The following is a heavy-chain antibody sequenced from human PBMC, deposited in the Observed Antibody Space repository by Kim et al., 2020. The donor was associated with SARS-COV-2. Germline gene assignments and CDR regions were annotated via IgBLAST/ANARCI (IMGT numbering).Heavy chain of an antibody. J-gene: IGHJ4*02. CDR1: GFTFSNAW. Sequence: GGSLRLSCAASGFTFSNAWMSWVRQAPGKGLEWVGRIKSKTDGGTTDYAAPVKGRFTISRDDSKNTLYLQMNSLKTEDTAVYYCTTGVTMVRGVFPNDYWGQGTLVTVSS. CDR2: IKSKTDGGTT. D-gene: IGHD3-10*01. V-gene: IGHV3-15*01. CDR3: TTGVTMVRGVFPNDY.